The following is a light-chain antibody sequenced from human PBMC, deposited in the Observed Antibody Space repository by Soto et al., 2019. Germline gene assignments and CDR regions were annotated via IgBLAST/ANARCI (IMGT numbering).Light chain of an antibody. J-gene: IGLJ1*01. CDR1: SSDVGSYNL. CDR3: CSYAGSSYV. Sequence: QSALTQPASVSGSPGQSITISCTGTSSDVGSYNLVSWYQQHPGKAPKLMIHEGSKRPSGVSNRFSGSKSGNTASLTISGLMTDDEAGYYFCSYAGSSYVFGTGTNLTVL. V-gene: IGLV2-23*01. CDR2: EGS.